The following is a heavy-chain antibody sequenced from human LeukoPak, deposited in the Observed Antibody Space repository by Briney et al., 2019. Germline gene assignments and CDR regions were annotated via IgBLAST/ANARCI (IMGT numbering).Heavy chain of an antibody. CDR2: IYYSGST. V-gene: IGHV4-59*01. J-gene: IGHJ4*02. Sequence: PSETLSLTYTVSGGSISSYYWSWIRQPPGKGLEWIGYIYYSGSTNYNPSLKSRVTISVDTSKNQFSLKLSSVTAADTAVYYCARANYGKATTCFDYWGQGTWSPSPQ. D-gene: IGHD5-24*01. CDR3: ARANYGKATTCFDY. CDR1: GGSISSYY.